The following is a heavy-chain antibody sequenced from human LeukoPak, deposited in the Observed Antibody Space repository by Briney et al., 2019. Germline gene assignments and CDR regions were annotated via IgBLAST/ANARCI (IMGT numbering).Heavy chain of an antibody. CDR1: GYIFTNYW. V-gene: IGHV5-51*01. CDR3: ARLEQLGLGDI. D-gene: IGHD6-6*01. Sequence: GESLKISCKGSGYIFTNYWIGWVRQMPGKGLEWMGIIFPGDSDTRYSPSFQGQVTMSADKSISTAYLQWSSLKASDTAMYYCARLEQLGLGDIWGQGTMVTVSS. J-gene: IGHJ3*02. CDR2: IFPGDSDT.